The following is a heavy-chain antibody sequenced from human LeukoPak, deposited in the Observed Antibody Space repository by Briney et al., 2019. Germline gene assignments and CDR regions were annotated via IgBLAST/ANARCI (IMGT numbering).Heavy chain of an antibody. D-gene: IGHD6-13*01. CDR2: IYPGDSDT. J-gene: IGHJ4*02. V-gene: IGHV5-51*01. Sequence: GESLKISCKGSGYSFTSYWIGWVRPMPGKGLEWMGIIYPGDSDTRYSPSFQGQVTISADKSISTAYLQWSSLKASDTAMYYCAAAAGPRGARFDYWGQGTLVTVSS. CDR3: AAAAGPRGARFDY. CDR1: GYSFTSYW.